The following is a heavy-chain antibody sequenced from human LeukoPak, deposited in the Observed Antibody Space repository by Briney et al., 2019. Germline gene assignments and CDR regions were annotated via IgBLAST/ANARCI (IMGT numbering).Heavy chain of an antibody. CDR3: ASQSYARFDP. CDR2: ISSSGSTI. V-gene: IGHV3-48*03. Sequence: GGSLRLSCAASGFTFSSYEMNWVRQAPGKGLEWVSYISSSGSTIYYADSVKGRFTISRDSAKNSLYLQMNSLRVEDTAVYYCASQSYARFDPWGQGTLVTVSS. D-gene: IGHD3-16*01. J-gene: IGHJ5*02. CDR1: GFTFSSYE.